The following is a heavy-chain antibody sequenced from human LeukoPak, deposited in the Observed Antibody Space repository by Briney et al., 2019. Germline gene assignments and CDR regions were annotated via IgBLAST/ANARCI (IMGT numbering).Heavy chain of an antibody. CDR3: ARLQEYCSGGSCYSSSYYYYYYYMDV. J-gene: IGHJ6*03. CDR2: INWNGGST. V-gene: IGHV3-20*04. D-gene: IGHD2-15*01. CDR1: GFTFDDYG. Sequence: GGSLRLSCAASGFTFDDYGMSWVRQAPGKGLEWVSGINWNGGSTGYADSVKGRFTISRDNAKNSLYLQMNSLRAEDTALYYCARLQEYCSGGSCYSSSYYYYYYYMDVWGKGTTVTVSS.